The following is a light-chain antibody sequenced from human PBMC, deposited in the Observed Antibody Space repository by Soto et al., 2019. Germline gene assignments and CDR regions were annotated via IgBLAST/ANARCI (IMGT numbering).Light chain of an antibody. V-gene: IGKV3-15*01. J-gene: IGKJ2*01. CDR3: QQCNDWPHT. CDR2: GAS. CDR1: QSVSSN. Sequence: EIVMTQSPATLSVSPGERATLSCRDSQSVSSNLAWYQQKPGQAPRLLIYGASSRATDIPARFSGRGSGTEFTLTISSLQSEDCAVYYCQQCNDWPHTFGQGTKLEIK.